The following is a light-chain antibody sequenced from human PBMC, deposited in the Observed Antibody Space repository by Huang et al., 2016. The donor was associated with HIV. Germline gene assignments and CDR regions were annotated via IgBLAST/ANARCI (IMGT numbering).Light chain of an antibody. Sequence: VVLTQSPATLSLSPGERATLSCRASQSIGNYVAWYQQKPVRPPRLLIYDASKRATDSPGRFNGTGSGIDFTLTISNLEAEDSAVYYCQECDTWPRLALGGGTKVEIK. J-gene: IGKJ4*01. CDR3: QECDTWPRLA. V-gene: IGKV3-11*01. CDR1: QSIGNY. CDR2: DAS.